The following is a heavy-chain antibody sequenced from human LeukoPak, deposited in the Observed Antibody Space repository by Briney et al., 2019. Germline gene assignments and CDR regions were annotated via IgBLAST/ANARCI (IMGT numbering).Heavy chain of an antibody. J-gene: IGHJ5*02. D-gene: IGHD6-13*01. CDR1: GFTFSNYS. CDR2: ISSSSSYI. CDR3: ARGSPRACSSSWYFGPGGFDP. V-gene: IGHV3-21*01. Sequence: GGSLRLSCAASGFTFSNYSMNWVRQAPGKGLEWVSSISSSSSYIYYADSVKGRFTISRDNAKNSLYLQMNSLRAEDTAVYYCARGSPRACSSSWYFGPGGFDPWGQGTLVTVSS.